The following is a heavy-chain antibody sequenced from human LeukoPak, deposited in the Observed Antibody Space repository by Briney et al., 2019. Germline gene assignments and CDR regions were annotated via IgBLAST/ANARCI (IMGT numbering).Heavy chain of an antibody. D-gene: IGHD6-6*01. CDR3: ARVGYSSSAFEFDY. V-gene: IGHV3-48*03. CDR1: GFTFSSYE. CDR2: ISSSGSTI. J-gene: IGHJ4*02. Sequence: PGGFLRLSCAASGFTFSSYEMNWVRQAPGKGLGWVSYISSSGSTIYYADSVKGRFTISRDNAKNSLYLQMNSLRAEDTAVYYCARVGYSSSAFEFDYWGQGTLVTVSS.